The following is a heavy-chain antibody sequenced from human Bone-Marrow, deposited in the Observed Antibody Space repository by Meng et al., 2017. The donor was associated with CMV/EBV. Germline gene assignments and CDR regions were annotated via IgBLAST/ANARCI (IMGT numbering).Heavy chain of an antibody. CDR3: ARGGPMIKGALGY. CDR1: GYTFTGYY. Sequence: KASGYTFTGYYMHWARQAPGQGLEWMGWINPNSGDTNYAQKFQGRVTMTRDMSISTAYMELSSLRSDDTAVYYCARGGPMIKGALGYWGQGTLVTVSS. CDR2: INPNSGDT. V-gene: IGHV1-2*02. D-gene: IGHD3-16*01. J-gene: IGHJ4*02.